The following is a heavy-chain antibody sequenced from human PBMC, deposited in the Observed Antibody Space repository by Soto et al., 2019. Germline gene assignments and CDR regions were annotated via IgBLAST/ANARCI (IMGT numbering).Heavy chain of an antibody. CDR3: AKDGTENPYYFDY. V-gene: IGHV3-23*01. CDR2: ISGSGGST. CDR1: GFTFSSYA. D-gene: IGHD1-1*01. J-gene: IGHJ4*02. Sequence: GGSLRLSCAASGFTFSSYAMSWVRQAPGKGLEWVSAISGSGGSTYYADSVKGRFTISRDNSKNTLYLQMNSLGAEDTAVYYCAKDGTENPYYFDYWGQGTLVTVSS.